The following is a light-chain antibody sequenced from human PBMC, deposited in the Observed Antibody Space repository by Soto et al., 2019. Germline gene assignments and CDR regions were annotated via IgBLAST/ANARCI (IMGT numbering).Light chain of an antibody. J-gene: IGLJ1*01. V-gene: IGLV2-14*01. CDR1: SSDVGGYNY. CDR2: DVS. Sequence: QSALTQPASVSGSPGQSITISCTGTSSDVGGYNYVSWYQQHPGKAPKLMIYDVSNRPSGVSNRFSGSKSGNTAALTISGLQAEDEADYYCSSYTSSSTLPYVFGTGTKRTVL. CDR3: SSYTSSSTLPYV.